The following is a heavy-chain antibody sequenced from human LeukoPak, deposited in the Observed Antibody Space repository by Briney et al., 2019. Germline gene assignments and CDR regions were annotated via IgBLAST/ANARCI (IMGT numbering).Heavy chain of an antibody. D-gene: IGHD6-13*01. CDR2: ITSSSSTM. J-gene: IGHJ5*02. V-gene: IGHV3-48*04. Sequence: GGSLRLSCAASGFTLSSYSMNWVRQAPGKGLEWISYITSSSSTMYYADSVKGRFTISRDNAKNSLYLQMNSLRAEDTAVYYCARFESAAAGSFDPWGQGTLVTVSS. CDR3: ARFESAAAGSFDP. CDR1: GFTLSSYS.